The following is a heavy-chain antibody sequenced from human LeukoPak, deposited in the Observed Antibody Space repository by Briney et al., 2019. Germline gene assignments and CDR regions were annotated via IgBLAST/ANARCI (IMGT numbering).Heavy chain of an antibody. Sequence: GRSLRLSCAASGFTFSSYAMRWVRQAPGKGLEYVSAISSNGGSTYYANSVKGRFTISRDNSKNTLYLQMGSLRAEDMAVYYCARGHDAFDIWGQGTMVTVSS. J-gene: IGHJ3*02. CDR3: ARGHDAFDI. CDR1: GFTFSSYA. CDR2: ISSNGGST. V-gene: IGHV3-64*01.